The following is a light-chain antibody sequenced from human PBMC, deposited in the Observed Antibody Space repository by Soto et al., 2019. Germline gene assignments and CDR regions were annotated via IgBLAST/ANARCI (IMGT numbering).Light chain of an antibody. CDR3: QAYDYSLTAFV. Sequence: QSVLTQPPSVSGAPGQRVTISCTWNNSNLGAGYDVHWYQQLPGAAPKLVIFGNRNRPSGVPERFSGSKSGTSAYLAITGLQAEDEADYYCQAYDYSLTAFVFGGGTKLTVL. J-gene: IGLJ3*02. CDR1: NSNLGAGYD. V-gene: IGLV1-40*01. CDR2: GNR.